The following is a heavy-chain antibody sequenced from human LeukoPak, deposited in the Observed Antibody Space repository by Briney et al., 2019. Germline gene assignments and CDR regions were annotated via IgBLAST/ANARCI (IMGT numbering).Heavy chain of an antibody. CDR1: GFTFSSYA. CDR2: ISSSGGST. D-gene: IGHD2-15*01. Sequence: GGSLRLSCAASGFTFSSYAMSWVRQAPGKGLEWVSAISSSGGSTYYADSVKGRFTISRDNSKSTLYLQMKSLRPEDTAVYYCAKSPVVVVAEFDYWGQGTLVTVSS. J-gene: IGHJ4*02. V-gene: IGHV3-23*01. CDR3: AKSPVVVVAEFDY.